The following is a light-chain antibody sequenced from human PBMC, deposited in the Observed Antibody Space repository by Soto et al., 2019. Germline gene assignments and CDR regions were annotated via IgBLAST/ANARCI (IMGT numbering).Light chain of an antibody. J-gene: IGLJ1*01. CDR3: CSSAPESTYV. CDR1: SSDVGAYDS. Sequence: ALAQPASVSGSPGQSITISCTGTSSDVGAYDSVPWYQQHPHKAPQLIIYKGTQRPSGVSNRFSGSTSGNAASLTISGLQADDEADYFCCSSAPESTYVCGTGTKVTVL. V-gene: IGLV2-23*01. CDR2: KGT.